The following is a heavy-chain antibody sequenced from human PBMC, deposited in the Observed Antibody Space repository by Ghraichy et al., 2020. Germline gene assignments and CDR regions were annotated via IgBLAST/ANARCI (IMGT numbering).Heavy chain of an antibody. CDR3: AADPVPEI. V-gene: IGHV3-53*01. CDR1: GFTVSSNS. Sequence: LTCAASGFTVSSNSITWVRQAPGKGLEWVSTVNRDGSTYYADSVKGRFTISRDNSQNTLYLQMNSLRGEDTAMYYCAADPVPEIWGQGTMVTVSS. J-gene: IGHJ3*02. D-gene: IGHD3-10*01. CDR2: VNRDGST.